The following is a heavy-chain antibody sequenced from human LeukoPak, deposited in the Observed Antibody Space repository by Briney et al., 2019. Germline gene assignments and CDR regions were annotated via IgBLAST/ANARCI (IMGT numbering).Heavy chain of an antibody. CDR1: GFTFSSYS. V-gene: IGHV3-21*01. CDR2: ISSSSSYI. D-gene: IGHD3-3*01. CDR3: ARGGSRGFLEWPPVY. Sequence: GGSLRLSCAASGFTFSSYSMNWVRQAPGKGLEWVSSISSSSSYIYYADSVKGRFTISRDNAKNTLYLQMGSLRAEDMAVYYCARGGSRGFLEWPPVYWGQGTLVTVSS. J-gene: IGHJ4*02.